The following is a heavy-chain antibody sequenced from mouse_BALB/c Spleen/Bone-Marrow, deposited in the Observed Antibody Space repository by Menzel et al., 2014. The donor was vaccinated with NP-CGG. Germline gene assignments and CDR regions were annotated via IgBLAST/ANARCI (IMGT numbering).Heavy chain of an antibody. V-gene: IGHV14-3*02. CDR1: GFNIKDTY. CDR3: ASYVYGYYFDY. Sequence: VHVKQSGAELVKPGASVKLSCTASGFNIKDTYMHWVKQRPEQGLEWIGGIDPANGNTKYDPKFQGKATITADTSSNTAYLQLSSLTSEDTAVYYCASYVYGYYFDYWGQGTTLTVSS. D-gene: IGHD2-2*01. J-gene: IGHJ2*01. CDR2: IDPANGNT.